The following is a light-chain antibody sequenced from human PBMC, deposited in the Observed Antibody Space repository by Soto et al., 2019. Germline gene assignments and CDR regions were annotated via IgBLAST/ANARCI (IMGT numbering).Light chain of an antibody. CDR3: KSYDSSLSGYV. CDR2: GNS. Sequence: QCLLTEAPFVSGAPGQRLTISCTGSSSKIGAGYDVHWYQQLPGTAPKLLIYGNSNRPSGVPDRFSGSKSGTSASLAITGLQAEDEADYYCKSYDSSLSGYVFGTGTKVTVL. CDR1: SSKIGAGYD. J-gene: IGLJ1*01. V-gene: IGLV1-40*01.